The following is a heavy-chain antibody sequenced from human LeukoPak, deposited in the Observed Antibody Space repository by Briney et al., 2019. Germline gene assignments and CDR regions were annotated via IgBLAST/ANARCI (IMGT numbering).Heavy chain of an antibody. V-gene: IGHV3-23*01. D-gene: IGHD1-26*01. CDR3: AKDPSGSHPYYFDY. CDR2: ISGSGGST. J-gene: IGHJ4*02. CDR1: GFTFSSYG. Sequence: GGTLRLSCAASGFTFSSYGMSWVRQAPGKGLEWVSAISGSGGSTYYADSVKGRFTISRDNSKNTLYLQMNSLRAEDTAVYYCAKDPSGSHPYYFDYWGQGTLVTVSS.